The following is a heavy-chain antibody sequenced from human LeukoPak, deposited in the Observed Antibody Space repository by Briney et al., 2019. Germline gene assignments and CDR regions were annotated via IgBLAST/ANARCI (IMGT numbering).Heavy chain of an antibody. J-gene: IGHJ4*02. CDR3: ARDRGQSYFDY. CDR2: IYYDGSNQ. D-gene: IGHD3-10*01. Sequence: PGGSLRLSCSVSGFTFSTYVMHWVRQAPGKGLEWVAIIYYDGSNQYYADSVKGRFTISRDNSKNTLYLQLNSLRAEDTAMYYCARDRGQSYFDYWGQGTLVTVSS. CDR1: GFTFSTYV. V-gene: IGHV3-33*08.